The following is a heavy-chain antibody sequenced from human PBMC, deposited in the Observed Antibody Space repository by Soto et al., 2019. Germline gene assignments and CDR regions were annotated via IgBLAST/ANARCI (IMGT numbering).Heavy chain of an antibody. D-gene: IGHD1-26*01. V-gene: IGHV3-7*05. CDR1: GSIFSSHW. CDR3: EKDHGSGSYPY. CDR2: INQDGFGK. Sequence: EVQLVESGGGLVQPGGSLRLSCVVSGSIFSSHWMTWVRQAPGKGLEWVASINQDGFGKYYVDSVRGRFAISRDNAKDSVYLQMDSLRVEDTAVYYCEKDHGSGSYPYWGQGTLVTVSS. J-gene: IGHJ4*02.